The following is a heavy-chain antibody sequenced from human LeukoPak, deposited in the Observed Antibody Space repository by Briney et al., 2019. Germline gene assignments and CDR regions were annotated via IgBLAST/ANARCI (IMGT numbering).Heavy chain of an antibody. V-gene: IGHV3-7*01. CDR2: TNPDGSIK. CDR1: GFIFGGYW. D-gene: IGHD3-3*01. J-gene: IGHJ4*02. Sequence: GGSLRLSCAASGFIFGGYWMSWVRQAPGRGLEWVANTNPDGSIKYYVDSVNGRFTVSRDNAKNSLYLQMNSLRAEDSAVYYCVSGFLQWLYWGQGTLVTVSS. CDR3: VSGFLQWLY.